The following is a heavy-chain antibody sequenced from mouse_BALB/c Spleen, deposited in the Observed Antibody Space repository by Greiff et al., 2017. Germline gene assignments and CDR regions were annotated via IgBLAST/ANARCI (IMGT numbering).Heavy chain of an antibody. Sequence: EGKVVESGGGLVKPGGSLKLSCAASGFTFSDYYMYWVRQTPEKRLEWVATISDGGSYTYYPDSVKGRFTISRDNAKNNLYLQMSSLKSEDTAMYYCARDLGGAMDYWGQGTSVTVSS. V-gene: IGHV5-4*02. J-gene: IGHJ4*01. CDR3: ARDLGGAMDY. CDR1: GFTFSDYY. CDR2: ISDGGSYT. D-gene: IGHD3-3*01.